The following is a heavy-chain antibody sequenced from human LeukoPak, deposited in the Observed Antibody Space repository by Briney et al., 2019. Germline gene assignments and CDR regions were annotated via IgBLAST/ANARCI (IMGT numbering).Heavy chain of an antibody. CDR2: ISSSGGST. CDR3: ARDSMDTAMGSGFDY. D-gene: IGHD5-18*01. Sequence: GGSLRLSCAASGFTFSSYAMNWVRQAPGKGLEWASGISSSGGSTYYADSVKGRFTISRDNSKNTLYLQMNSLRVEDTAVYYCARDSMDTAMGSGFDYWGQGTLVTVSS. V-gene: IGHV3-23*01. CDR1: GFTFSSYA. J-gene: IGHJ4*02.